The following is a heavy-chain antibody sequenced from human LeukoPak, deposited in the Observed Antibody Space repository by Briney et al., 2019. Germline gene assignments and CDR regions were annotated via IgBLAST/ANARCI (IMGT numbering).Heavy chain of an antibody. CDR1: GFTFSNYA. CDR2: IFGSGGST. CDR3: AKWGDYDVLTGYYVPDY. Sequence: GASLRLSCAASGFTFSNYAMSWVRQAPGRGLEGVSAIFGSGGSTYYADSVKGRFTVSRDNSKSTLYLQMNSLRAEDTALYYCAKWGDYDVLTGYYVPDYWGQGTLVTVSS. D-gene: IGHD3-9*01. J-gene: IGHJ4*02. V-gene: IGHV3-23*01.